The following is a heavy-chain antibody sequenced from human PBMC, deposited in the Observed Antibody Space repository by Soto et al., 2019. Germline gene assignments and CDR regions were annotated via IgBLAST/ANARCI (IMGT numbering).Heavy chain of an antibody. V-gene: IGHV3-15*01. Sequence: GESLKISCAASGFTFSNAWMSWVRQAPGKGLEWVGRIKSKTDGGTTDYAAPVKGRFTISRDDSKNTLYLQMNSLKTEDTAVYYCSSDSGGSYYDSSGYDYWGQGTLVTVSS. J-gene: IGHJ4*02. CDR3: SSDSGGSYYDSSGYDY. CDR2: IKSKTDGGTT. D-gene: IGHD3-22*01. CDR1: GFTFSNAW.